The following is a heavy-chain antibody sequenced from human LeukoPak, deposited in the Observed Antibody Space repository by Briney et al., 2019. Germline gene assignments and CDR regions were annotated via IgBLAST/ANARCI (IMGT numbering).Heavy chain of an antibody. CDR2: ISSGGSTI. D-gene: IGHD1-26*01. Sequence: GGSLRLSCAASGFTFSDYYMSWLRQAPGKGLEWVSYISSGGSTIYYADSVKGRFTISRDNAKNSLYLQMNSLRAEDTAVYYCARSYPEWELLGGYDYWGQGTLVTVSS. V-gene: IGHV3-11*04. CDR1: GFTFSDYY. CDR3: ARSYPEWELLGGYDY. J-gene: IGHJ4*02.